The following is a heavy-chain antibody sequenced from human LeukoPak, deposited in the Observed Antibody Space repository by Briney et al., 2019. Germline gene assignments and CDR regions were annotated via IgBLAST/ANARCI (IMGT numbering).Heavy chain of an antibody. CDR2: ISGSGGST. D-gene: IGHD4-23*01. CDR1: GFTFSSYA. CDR3: AKNRAVVTLIRDAFDI. J-gene: IGHJ3*02. Sequence: GGSLRLSCAASGFTFSSYAMSWVRQAPGKGLEWVSAISGSGGSTYYADSVKGRFTISRDNSKNTLYLQMNSLRAEDTAVYYCAKNRAVVTLIRDAFDIWGQGTTVIVSS. V-gene: IGHV3-23*01.